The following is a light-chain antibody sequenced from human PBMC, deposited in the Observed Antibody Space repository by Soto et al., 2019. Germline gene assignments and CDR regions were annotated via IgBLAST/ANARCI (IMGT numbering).Light chain of an antibody. V-gene: IGLV1-44*01. CDR3: AAWDDSQNGPV. CDR1: SSNIGSSP. CDR2: SSN. Sequence: QSVLTQPPSSSGTPGQRVTISCSGGSSNIGSSPVNWYQQLPGTAPKLLIHSSNQRPSGVPDRFSGSTSGTSASLAINGLQSEDEADFFCAAWDDSQNGPVFGGGTKLTVL. J-gene: IGLJ3*02.